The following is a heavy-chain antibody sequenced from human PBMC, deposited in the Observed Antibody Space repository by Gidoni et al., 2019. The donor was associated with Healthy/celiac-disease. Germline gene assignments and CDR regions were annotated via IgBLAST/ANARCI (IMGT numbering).Heavy chain of an antibody. CDR2: IIAIFGTA. J-gene: IGHJ4*02. CDR3: ARSRARAVTTSGGIDY. V-gene: IGHV1-69*06. D-gene: IGHD4-17*01. Sequence: QVQQGQSGAEVNEPGSSVTVSCMASCCTFSSYAISWVRQAHGQGLEWMGGIIAIFGTANYEQKFEGSVIITADNSTSTAYMELSSMRSEDTAVYYCARSRARAVTTSGGIDYWGQGTLVTVSS. CDR1: CCTFSSYA.